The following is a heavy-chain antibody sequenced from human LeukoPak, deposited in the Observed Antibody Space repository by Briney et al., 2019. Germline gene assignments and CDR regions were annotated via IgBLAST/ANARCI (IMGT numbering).Heavy chain of an antibody. D-gene: IGHD3-22*01. V-gene: IGHV3-23*01. CDR2: ISGSGSST. J-gene: IGHJ4*02. Sequence: GGSLRPSCAASGITFSSYAMSWVRQAPGEGLEWVSAISGSGSSTYYEDSVKGRFTISRDNSKNTLYLQMNSLRAEDTAVYYCAKDPQGYYYDSSLDYWGQGTLVTVSS. CDR1: GITFSSYA. CDR3: AKDPQGYYYDSSLDY.